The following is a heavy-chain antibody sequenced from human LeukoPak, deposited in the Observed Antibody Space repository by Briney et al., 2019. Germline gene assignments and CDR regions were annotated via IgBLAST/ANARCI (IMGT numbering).Heavy chain of an antibody. CDR2: INPNNGDT. CDR1: GYTFTGYY. Sequence: GASVKVSCKASGYTFTGYYMHWVRQAPGQGLEWMGWINPNNGDTHYAQNFQGRVTMTRDTSISTAYMELSRLGSDGTAVYYCARDGDGYNLDWGQGTLVTVSS. V-gene: IGHV1-2*02. J-gene: IGHJ4*02. D-gene: IGHD5-24*01. CDR3: ARDGDGYNLD.